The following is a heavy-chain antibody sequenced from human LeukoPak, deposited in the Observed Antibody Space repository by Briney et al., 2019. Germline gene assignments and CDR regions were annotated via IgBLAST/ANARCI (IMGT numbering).Heavy chain of an antibody. Sequence: GGSLRLSCTAAGLNLGTYWMSWVRQSPEKGLEFVANIKFDDTVKNYVDSVKGRFTISRDNPSNSVYLQVDILRPEDTALYYCARDPGSSAFDYWGQGAQVTVSS. CDR3: ARDPGSSAFDY. J-gene: IGHJ4*02. CDR1: GLNLGTYW. D-gene: IGHD2-2*01. V-gene: IGHV3-7*01. CDR2: IKFDDTVK.